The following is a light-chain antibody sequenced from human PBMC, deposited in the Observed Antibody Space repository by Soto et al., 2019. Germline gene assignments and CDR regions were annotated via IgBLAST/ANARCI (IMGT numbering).Light chain of an antibody. Sequence: EIVMTQSPATLSVSPGEWATLSCRASQSVRSNLAWYQQRPGQAPRLLIYAASTRATGIPARFSGSGSGTEFTLTISSLQSEDFAVYYCQQYNKWPRTFGQGTKV. V-gene: IGKV3-15*01. CDR1: QSVRSN. CDR3: QQYNKWPRT. J-gene: IGKJ1*01. CDR2: AAS.